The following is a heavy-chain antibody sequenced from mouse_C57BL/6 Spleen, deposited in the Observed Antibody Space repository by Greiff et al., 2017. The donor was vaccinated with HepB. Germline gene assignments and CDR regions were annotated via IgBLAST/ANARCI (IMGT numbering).Heavy chain of an antibody. CDR3: VRHSNYGFYYYAMDY. V-gene: IGHV10-1*01. CDR2: IRSKSNNYAT. CDR1: GFSFNTYA. Sequence: EAGGGLVQPKGSLKLSCAASGFSFNTYAMNWVRQAPGKGLEWVARIRSKSNNYATYYADSVKDRFTISRDDSESMLYLQMNNLKTEDTAMYYCVRHSNYGFYYYAMDYWGQGTSVTVSS. D-gene: IGHD2-5*01. J-gene: IGHJ4*01.